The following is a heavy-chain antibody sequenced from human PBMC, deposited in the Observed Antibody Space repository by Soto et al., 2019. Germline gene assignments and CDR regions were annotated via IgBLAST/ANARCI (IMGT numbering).Heavy chain of an antibody. Sequence: GGSLRLSCAASGFTFSSYGMHWVRQAPGKGLEWVAVISYDGSNKYYADSVKGRFTISRDNSKNTLYLQMNSLRAEDTAVYYCAKPPRGGGSYVTYYFDYWGQGTLVTVSS. J-gene: IGHJ4*02. V-gene: IGHV3-30*18. CDR2: ISYDGSNK. D-gene: IGHD1-26*01. CDR1: GFTFSSYG. CDR3: AKPPRGGGSYVTYYFDY.